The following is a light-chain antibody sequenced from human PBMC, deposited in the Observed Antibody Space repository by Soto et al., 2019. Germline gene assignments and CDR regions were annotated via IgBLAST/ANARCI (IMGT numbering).Light chain of an antibody. V-gene: IGKV1-5*03. CDR3: QQYNSYGYT. CDR2: KAS. J-gene: IGKJ2*01. CDR1: QSISSW. Sequence: DIQMTQSPSSLSASVGDRVTITCRASQSISSWLAWYQQKPGKAPKLLIYKASTLESGVPSRFSGSGSGTEFTLTITSLQPDDFATYYCQQYNSYGYTFGQGTELEIK.